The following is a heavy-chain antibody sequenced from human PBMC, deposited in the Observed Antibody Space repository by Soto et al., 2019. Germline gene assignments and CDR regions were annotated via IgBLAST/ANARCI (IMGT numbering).Heavy chain of an antibody. Sequence: ASVKVSCKASGGTFSSYAISWVRQGPGQGLEWMGGIIPIFGTANYAQKFQGRVTITADESTSTAYMELSSLRSEDTAVYYCARGXGYCSSTSCYTTGWFDPWGQGTLVTVSS. CDR1: GGTFSSYA. D-gene: IGHD2-2*02. CDR2: IIPIFGTA. V-gene: IGHV1-69*13. CDR3: ARGXGYCSSTSCYTTGWFDP. J-gene: IGHJ5*02.